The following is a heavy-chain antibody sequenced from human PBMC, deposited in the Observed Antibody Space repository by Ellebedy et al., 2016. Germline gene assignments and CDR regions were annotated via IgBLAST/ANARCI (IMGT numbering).Heavy chain of an antibody. CDR2: IIPIFGTA. CDR3: ATYYYGAGSYYKRGMDV. V-gene: IGHV1-69*06. CDR1: GYIFTSYD. D-gene: IGHD3-10*01. J-gene: IGHJ6*02. Sequence: SVKVSXXASGYIFTSYDLNWVRQAPGQGLEWMGGIIPIFGTANYAQKFQGRVTMTEDTSTDTAYMELSSLRSEDTAVYYCATYYYGAGSYYKRGMDVWGQGTTVTVSS.